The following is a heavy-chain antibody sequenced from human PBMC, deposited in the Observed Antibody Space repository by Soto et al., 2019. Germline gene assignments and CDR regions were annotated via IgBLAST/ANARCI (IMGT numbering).Heavy chain of an antibody. J-gene: IGHJ3*02. Sequence: SVKVSCKASGGTFSSYAISWVRQAPGQGLEWMGGIIPIFGTANYAQKFQGRVTITADESTSTAYMELSSLRSEDTAVYYCARPYCGGDCYSGQDAFDIWGQGTMVT. CDR2: IIPIFGTA. CDR1: GGTFSSYA. V-gene: IGHV1-69*13. CDR3: ARPYCGGDCYSGQDAFDI. D-gene: IGHD2-21*02.